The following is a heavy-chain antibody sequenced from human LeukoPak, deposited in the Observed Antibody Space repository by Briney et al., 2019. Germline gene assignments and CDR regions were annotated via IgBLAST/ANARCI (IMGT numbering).Heavy chain of an antibody. CDR1: GYSISSGYY. V-gene: IGHV4-38-2*01. CDR3: ARQAIAATGDWFDP. CDR2: IYHSGST. Sequence: SETLSLTCAVSGYSISSGYYWGWIRQPPGKGLEWIGSIYHSGSTYYNPSLKSRVTISVDTSKNQFSLKVSSVTAADTAVYYCARQAIAATGDWFDPWGQGTLVTVSS. D-gene: IGHD2-15*01. J-gene: IGHJ5*02.